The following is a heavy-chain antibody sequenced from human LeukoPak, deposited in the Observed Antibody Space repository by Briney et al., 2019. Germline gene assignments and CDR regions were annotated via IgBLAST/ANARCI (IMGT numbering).Heavy chain of an antibody. J-gene: IGHJ4*02. Sequence: SETLSLTCTVSAGSISSSSHHWGWIRQSPGKGLEWIGSIYYGRTTYYNPSLNSRVTISVVTSKNQSSLQLNSVTAADTAVYYCVRHDGRGGATMGALDSWGQGSLVTVSS. V-gene: IGHV4-39*01. CDR1: AGSISSSSHH. D-gene: IGHD5-12*01. CDR3: VRHDGRGGATMGALDS. CDR2: IYYGRTT.